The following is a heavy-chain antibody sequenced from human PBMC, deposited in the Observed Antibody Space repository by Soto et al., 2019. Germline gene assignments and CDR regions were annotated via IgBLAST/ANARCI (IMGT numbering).Heavy chain of an antibody. CDR1: GFSLSTSGVG. V-gene: IGHV2-5*02. CDR3: GHMDTTVTRR. D-gene: IGHD4-17*01. J-gene: IGHJ4*02. Sequence: QITLKESGPTLVKPTQTLTLTCTFSGFSLSTSGVGVGWIRQPPGKALEWLALIYWDDDKGYSPSLKSRLTITQDTSKNQVVLTITTMDPVDTATYYCGHMDTTVTRRWGQGILVTVSS. CDR2: IYWDDDK.